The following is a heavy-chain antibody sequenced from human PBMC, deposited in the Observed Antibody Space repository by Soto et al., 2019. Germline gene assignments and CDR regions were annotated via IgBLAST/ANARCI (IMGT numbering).Heavy chain of an antibody. V-gene: IGHV3-30*18. D-gene: IGHD3-9*01. CDR2: ISYDGSNK. J-gene: IGHJ4*02. Sequence: GGSLRLSCAASGFTFSSYGMHWVRQAPDKGLEWVAVISYDGSNKYYADSVKGRFTISRDNSKNTLYLQMNSLRAEDTAVYYCAKDRLGYDILTGYPDYWGQGTLVTVSS. CDR3: AKDRLGYDILTGYPDY. CDR1: GFTFSSYG.